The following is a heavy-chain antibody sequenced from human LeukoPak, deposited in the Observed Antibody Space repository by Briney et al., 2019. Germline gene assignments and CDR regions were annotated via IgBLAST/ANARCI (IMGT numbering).Heavy chain of an antibody. J-gene: IGHJ3*02. V-gene: IGHV4-59*01. CDR1: GGSISSYY. D-gene: IGHD3-3*01. CDR2: IYYSGST. CDR3: ASLYYDFWSGYYPGHGAFDI. Sequence: SETLSLTCTVSGGSISSYYWSWIRQPPGKGLEWIGDIYYSGSTNYNPSLKSRVTISGDTSKNQFSLKLSSVTAADTAVYYCASLYYDFWSGYYPGHGAFDIWGQGTMVTVS.